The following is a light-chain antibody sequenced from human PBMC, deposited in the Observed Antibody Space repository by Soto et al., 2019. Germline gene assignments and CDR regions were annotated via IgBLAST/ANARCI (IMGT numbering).Light chain of an antibody. V-gene: IGKV3-11*01. CDR3: QQRINWPST. CDR2: EAS. J-gene: IGKJ4*01. CDR1: QSVDSY. Sequence: EVVLTQSPVTLSLSPGERATLSCRASQSVDSYLAWYQQKPGQAPRLLIYEASNRATGIPARFSGSGSGTDFTLTISGLEPGDFAIYYCQQRINWPSTFGGGTKVDIK.